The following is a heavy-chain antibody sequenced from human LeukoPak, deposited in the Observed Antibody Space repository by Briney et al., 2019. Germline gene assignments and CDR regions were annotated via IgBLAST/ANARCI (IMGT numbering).Heavy chain of an antibody. J-gene: IGHJ4*02. D-gene: IGHD5-24*01. Sequence: SETLSLTCTVSGGSISSGGYYWSWIRQHPGKGLEWIGYIYYSGSTYYNPSLKSRVTISVGTSKNQFSLKLSSVTAADTAVYYCARVPRDGYIQNDNWGQGTLVTVSS. CDR3: ARVPRDGYIQNDN. CDR2: IYYSGST. CDR1: GGSISSGGYY. V-gene: IGHV4-31*03.